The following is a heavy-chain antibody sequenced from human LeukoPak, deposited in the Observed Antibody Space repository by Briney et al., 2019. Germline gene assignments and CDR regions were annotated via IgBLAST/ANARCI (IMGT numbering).Heavy chain of an antibody. CDR2: IKQDGSEK. Sequence: PGGSLRLSCAASGFTFSSYWMSWVRQAPGKGLEWVANIKQDGSEKYYVDSVKGRFTISRDNAKNSLYLQMNSLRAEDTAVYYCARVGNAPTYSSGWYAFDYRGQGTLVTVSS. CDR3: ARVGNAPTYSSGWYAFDY. D-gene: IGHD6-19*01. V-gene: IGHV3-7*03. J-gene: IGHJ4*02. CDR1: GFTFSSYW.